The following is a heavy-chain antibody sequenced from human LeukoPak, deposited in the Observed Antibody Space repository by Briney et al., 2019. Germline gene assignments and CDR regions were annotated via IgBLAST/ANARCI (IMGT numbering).Heavy chain of an antibody. CDR1: GGSISSYY. CDR2: IYYSGST. V-gene: IGHV4-59*08. CDR3: ASLHTEGRYFDL. Sequence: SETLSLTCTVSGGSISSYYWSWIRQPPGKGLEWIGYIYYSGSTNYSPSLKSRVTISVDTSKNQFSLKLSSVTAADTAVYYCASLHTEGRYFDLWGRGTLVTVSS. J-gene: IGHJ2*01.